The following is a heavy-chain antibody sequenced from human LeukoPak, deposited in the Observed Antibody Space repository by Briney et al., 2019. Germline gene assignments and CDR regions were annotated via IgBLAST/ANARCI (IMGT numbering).Heavy chain of an antibody. J-gene: IGHJ5*02. D-gene: IGHD3-22*01. CDR2: INPNSGGT. V-gene: IGHV1-2*02. CDR3: ARTYDSSGYYYNWFGP. Sequence: ASVKVSCKASGYTFTGYYMHWVRQAPGQGLEWMGWINPNSGGTDYAQKFQGRVNMTRDTSISTAYMELSRLSSDDTAVYYCARTYDSSGYYYNWFGPWGQGTLVTVSS. CDR1: GYTFTGYY.